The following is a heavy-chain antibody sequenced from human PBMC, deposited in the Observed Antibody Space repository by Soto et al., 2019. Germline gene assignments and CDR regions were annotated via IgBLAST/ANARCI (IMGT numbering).Heavy chain of an antibody. J-gene: IGHJ4*02. CDR2: IRSKANSYAT. D-gene: IGHD3-10*01. CDR3: TRRPYYGSGSYPFDY. V-gene: IGHV3-73*01. CDR1: GFTFSGSA. Sequence: GGSLRLSCAASGFTFSGSAMHWVRQASGKGLEWVGRIRSKANSYATAYAASVKGRFTISRDDSKNTAYLQMNSLKTEDTAMYYCTRRPYYGSGSYPFDYWGQGTLVTVSS.